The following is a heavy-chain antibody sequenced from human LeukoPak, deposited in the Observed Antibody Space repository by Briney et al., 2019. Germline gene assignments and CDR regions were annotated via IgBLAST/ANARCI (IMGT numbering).Heavy chain of an antibody. CDR1: GFTFDDYG. Sequence: PGGSLRLSCAASGFTFDDYGMSWVRQGPGKGLEWVSVINWDGGSTGYADSVKGRFIISRDNAKNSLYLQMNSLRAEDTALYYCARVQYSNLPNVWGRGTTVTVSS. J-gene: IGHJ6*04. CDR2: INWDGGST. D-gene: IGHD4-11*01. CDR3: ARVQYSNLPNV. V-gene: IGHV3-20*04.